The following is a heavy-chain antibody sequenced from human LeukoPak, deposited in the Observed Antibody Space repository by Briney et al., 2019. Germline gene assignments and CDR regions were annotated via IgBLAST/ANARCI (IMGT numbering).Heavy chain of an antibody. V-gene: IGHV3-7*01. CDR2: IKQDGSEK. CDR1: GFTFSSYW. D-gene: IGHD3-3*01. CDR3: ARDSKESFYDFWSGYYDY. J-gene: IGHJ4*02. Sequence: GGSLRLSCAASGFTFSSYWMSWVRQAPGKGREWVANIKQDGSEKYYVGSVKGRFTISRDNAKNTLYLQMNSRRAEDTAVYYCARDSKESFYDFWSGYYDYWGQGTLVTVSS.